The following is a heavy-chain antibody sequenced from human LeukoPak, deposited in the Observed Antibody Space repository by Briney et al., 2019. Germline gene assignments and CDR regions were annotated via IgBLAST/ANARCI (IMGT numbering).Heavy chain of an antibody. CDR1: SGSISTSNYY. V-gene: IGHV4-39*07. CDR2: IFYSGST. Sequence: PSETLSLTCTVSSGSISTSNYYWGWVRQPPGKALEWIGNIFYSGSTYYSPSLKSRVTISLDTSRNQFSLKLNSVTAADTAVYYCARGGYGSSWYRADNNWFDPWGQGTLVTVSS. CDR3: ARGGYGSSWYRADNNWFDP. J-gene: IGHJ5*02. D-gene: IGHD6-13*01.